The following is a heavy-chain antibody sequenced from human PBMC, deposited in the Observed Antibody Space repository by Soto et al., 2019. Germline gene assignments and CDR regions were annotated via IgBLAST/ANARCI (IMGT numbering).Heavy chain of an antibody. CDR2: VYYSGTT. CDR3: VTVNLVGAAYYFDY. D-gene: IGHD1-26*01. Sequence: SETLSLTCTVPGGSIRNGDYYWGWIRQPPGKGLEWIGYVYYSGTTYSHPSLNSRVSISVDTSENQFSLRLTSVTAADTAVYYCVTVNLVGAAYYFDYWGPGTLVTVSS. CDR1: GGSIRNGDYY. V-gene: IGHV4-30-4*01. J-gene: IGHJ4*02.